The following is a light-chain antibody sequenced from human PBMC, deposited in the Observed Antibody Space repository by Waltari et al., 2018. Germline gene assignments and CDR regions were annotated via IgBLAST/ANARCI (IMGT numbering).Light chain of an antibody. Sequence: DVVMTQSPLSLPVTLGQPASISCRSSQSLVSSDGNTYFNWFQQRLGQSPRRLVYKVSNRDSGVPDRFSGSGSGTDFTLRISRVEAEDVGVYYCMQGIHRPWTFGQGTKVEIK. CDR3: MQGIHRPWT. V-gene: IGKV2-30*01. CDR1: QSLVSSDGNTY. CDR2: KVS. J-gene: IGKJ1*01.